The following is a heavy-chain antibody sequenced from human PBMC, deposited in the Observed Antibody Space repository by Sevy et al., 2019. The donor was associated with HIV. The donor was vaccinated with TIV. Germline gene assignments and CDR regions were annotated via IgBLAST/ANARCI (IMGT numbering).Heavy chain of an antibody. J-gene: IGHJ6*02. CDR2: ISAYNGNT. V-gene: IGHV1-18*01. CDR1: GYTFTSYG. CDR3: AREASPNRGYSYGTTLNYYYYGIDV. D-gene: IGHD5-18*01. Sequence: ASMKVSCKASGYTFTSYGISWVRQAPGQGLEWMGWISAYNGNTNYAQKLQGRVTMTTDTSTSTAYMELRSLRSDDTAVYYCAREASPNRGYSYGTTLNYYYYGIDVWGQGTTVTVSS.